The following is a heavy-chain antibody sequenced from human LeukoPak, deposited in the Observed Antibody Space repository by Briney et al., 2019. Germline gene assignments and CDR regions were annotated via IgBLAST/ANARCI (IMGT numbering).Heavy chain of an antibody. CDR1: GYSISSGYY. CDR3: ARAGGYSGSYYEFDY. D-gene: IGHD1-26*01. Sequence: SETPSLTCAVSGYSISSGYYWGWIRQPPGKGLEWIGTIYHSGSTYYNPSLKSRVTISVDTSKNQFSLKLSSVTAADTAVYYCARAGGYSGSYYEFDYWGQGTLVTVPS. CDR2: IYHSGST. J-gene: IGHJ4*02. V-gene: IGHV4-38-2*01.